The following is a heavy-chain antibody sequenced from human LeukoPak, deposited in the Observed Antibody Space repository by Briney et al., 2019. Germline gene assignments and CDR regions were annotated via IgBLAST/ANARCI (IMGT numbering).Heavy chain of an antibody. J-gene: IGHJ4*02. V-gene: IGHV4-59*08. CDR2: IYYSGST. CDR3: ARTRAAAGTFPDY. CDR1: GGSISSYY. D-gene: IGHD6-13*01. Sequence: ASETLSLTCTVSGGSISSYYWSWIRQPPGKGLEWIGYIYYSGSTNYNPSLKSRVTTSVDTSKNQFSLKLSSVTAADTAVYYCARTRAAAGTFPDYWGQGTLVTVSS.